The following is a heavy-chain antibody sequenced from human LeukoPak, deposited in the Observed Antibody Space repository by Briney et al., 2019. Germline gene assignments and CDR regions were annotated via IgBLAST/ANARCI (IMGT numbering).Heavy chain of an antibody. CDR2: ISAYNGNT. Sequence: ASVKVSCKASGYTFTSYGISWVRQAPGQGLEWMGWISAYNGNTNYAQKLQGRVTMTTDTSTSTAYMELRSLRSDDTAVYYCARELAYYDSSAFDIWGQGTMVTVSS. CDR3: ARELAYYDSSAFDI. D-gene: IGHD3-22*01. CDR1: GYTFTSYG. V-gene: IGHV1-18*01. J-gene: IGHJ3*02.